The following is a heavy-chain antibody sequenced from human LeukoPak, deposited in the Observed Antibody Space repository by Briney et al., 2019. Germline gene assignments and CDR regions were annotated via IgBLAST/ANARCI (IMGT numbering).Heavy chain of an antibody. D-gene: IGHD1-26*01. Sequence: SETLSLTCAVSGGSISSYYWSWIRQPPGKGLEWIGYIYYSGSTNYNPSLKSRVTISVDTSKNQFPLKLSSVTAADTAVYYCAREDFGVGAIDAFDIWGQGTMVTVSS. V-gene: IGHV4-59*01. CDR1: GGSISSYY. CDR3: AREDFGVGAIDAFDI. CDR2: IYYSGST. J-gene: IGHJ3*02.